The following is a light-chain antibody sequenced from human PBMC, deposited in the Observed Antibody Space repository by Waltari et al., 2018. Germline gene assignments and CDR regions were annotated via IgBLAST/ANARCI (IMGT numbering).Light chain of an antibody. V-gene: IGKV3-15*01. CDR2: GAS. J-gene: IGKJ4*01. CDR1: QSVNSN. Sequence: EIVMTQSPATLPVSPGERATLSCRASQSVNSNLAWYQQKPGQAPRLLIYGASTGATGIPAGFSGSGSGTEFTLTISSLQSEDFAVYYCQQYNNWPFTFGGGTKVEIK. CDR3: QQYNNWPFT.